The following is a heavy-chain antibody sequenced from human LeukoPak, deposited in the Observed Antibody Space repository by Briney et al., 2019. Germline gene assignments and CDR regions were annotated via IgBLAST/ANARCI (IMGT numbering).Heavy chain of an antibody. V-gene: IGHV3-30*18. CDR3: AKDLAGYFDY. CDR1: GFTFSSYG. Sequence: GRSLRLSCAASGFTFSSYGMHWVRQAPGKGLEWVAVISYDGSNKYYADSVKGRFTISRDNSKNTLYPQMNSLRAEDTAVYYCAKDLAGYFDYWGQGTLVTVSS. J-gene: IGHJ4*02. CDR2: ISYDGSNK.